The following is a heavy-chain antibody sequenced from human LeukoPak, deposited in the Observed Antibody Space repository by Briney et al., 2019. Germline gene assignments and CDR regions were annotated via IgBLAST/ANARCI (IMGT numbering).Heavy chain of an antibody. CDR3: AKDTSIGKYCTNGVCSPFDY. V-gene: IGHV3-23*01. D-gene: IGHD2-8*01. J-gene: IGHJ4*02. CDR1: GFTFSSYA. Sequence: GGSLRLSCAGSGFTFSSYAMSWVRQAPGQGLEWVSVISDSGDYTSYADSVRGRFTISRDNSRNTLYLQMISLRPEDTAVYYCAKDTSIGKYCTNGVCSPFDYWGQGTLVTVSS. CDR2: ISDSGDYT.